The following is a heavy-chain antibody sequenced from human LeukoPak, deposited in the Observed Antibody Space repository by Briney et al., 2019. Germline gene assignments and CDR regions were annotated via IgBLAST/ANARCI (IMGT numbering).Heavy chain of an antibody. CDR1: GYTFTSYG. CDR3: ARESEGTAMVLFDY. CDR2: ISAYNGNT. Sequence: ASVKVSCKASGYTFTSYGISWVRQAPGQGLEWMGWISAYNGNTNYAQKLQGRVTMTTDTSTSTAYMELRSLRSDDTAVYYCARESEGTAMVLFDYWGQGTLVTVSS. V-gene: IGHV1-18*01. D-gene: IGHD5-18*01. J-gene: IGHJ4*02.